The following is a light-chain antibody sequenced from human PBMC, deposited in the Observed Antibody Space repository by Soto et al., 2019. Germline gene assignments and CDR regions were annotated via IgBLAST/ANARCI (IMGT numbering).Light chain of an antibody. CDR1: QSVSSN. J-gene: IGKJ1*01. CDR2: GAS. CDR3: QQYNNWPST. Sequence: EIVMTQSPATLSVSPGERATLSCRASQSVSSNLAWYQQKPGQAPRLLIYGASTRATGIPARFSGSGSGTEFTLTISSLQSEDFAVYYCQQYNNWPSTVGQGIKVDIK. V-gene: IGKV3-15*01.